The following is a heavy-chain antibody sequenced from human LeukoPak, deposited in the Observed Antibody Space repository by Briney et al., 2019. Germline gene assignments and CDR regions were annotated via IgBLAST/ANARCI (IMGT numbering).Heavy chain of an antibody. D-gene: IGHD3-22*01. J-gene: IGHJ4*02. V-gene: IGHV3-66*01. CDR1: GFIVISHY. Sequence: GGSLRLSCAASGFIVISHYMSWVRQAPGKGLEWVSVIYSGGSTYYADSVKGRFTISRDTSKNTLYLQMNSLRVEDTAVYYCARDRGAYYYETGYWGQGILVTVSS. CDR2: IYSGGST. CDR3: ARDRGAYYYETGY.